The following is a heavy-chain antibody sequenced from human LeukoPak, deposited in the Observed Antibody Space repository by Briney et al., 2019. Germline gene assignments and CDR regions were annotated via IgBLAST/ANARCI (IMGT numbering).Heavy chain of an antibody. CDR3: ARRSCSGGSCYSGWFDP. V-gene: IGHV5-10-1*01. CDR1: GYSFTSYW. Sequence: GESLKISCKGSGYSFTSYWISWVRQMPGKGLEWMGRIDPSDSYTNYSPSFQGHVTISADKSISTACLQWSSLKASDTAMYYCARRSCSGGSCYSGWFDPWGQGTLVTVSS. J-gene: IGHJ5*02. CDR2: IDPSDSYT. D-gene: IGHD2-15*01.